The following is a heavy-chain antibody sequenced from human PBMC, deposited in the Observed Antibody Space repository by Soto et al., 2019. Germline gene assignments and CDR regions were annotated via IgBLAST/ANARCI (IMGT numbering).Heavy chain of an antibody. D-gene: IGHD3-22*01. CDR3: ARGAPVVNDY. CDR2: IYHSGST. J-gene: IGHJ4*02. Sequence: SETLSVTCAVSGGSISSGGYSWSWIRQPPGKGLEWIGYIYHSGSTYYNPSLKSRVTISVDRSKNQFSLKLSSVTAADTAVYYCARGAPVVNDYWGQGTLVTVS. V-gene: IGHV4-30-2*01. CDR1: GGSISSGGYS.